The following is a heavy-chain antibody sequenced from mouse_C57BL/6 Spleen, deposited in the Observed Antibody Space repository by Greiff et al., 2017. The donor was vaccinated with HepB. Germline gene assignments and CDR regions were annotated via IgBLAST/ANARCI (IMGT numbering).Heavy chain of an antibody. V-gene: IGHV1-82*01. CDR3: ARDYSNYFDY. J-gene: IGHJ2*01. CDR1: GYAFSSSW. Sequence: QVQLQQSGPELVKPGASVKISCKASGYAFSSSWMNWVKQRPGKGLEWIGRIYPGDGDTNYNGKFKGKATLTADKSSSTAYMQLSSLTSEDSAVYFYARDYSNYFDYWGQGTTLTVSS. CDR2: IYPGDGDT. D-gene: IGHD2-5*01.